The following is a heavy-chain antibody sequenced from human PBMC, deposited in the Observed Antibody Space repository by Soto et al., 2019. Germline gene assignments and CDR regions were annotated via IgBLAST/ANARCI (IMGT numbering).Heavy chain of an antibody. CDR1: GGSISSGGYS. CDR3: ARARTYSDILTGYYSPGWFDP. J-gene: IGHJ5*02. CDR2: IYHSVST. Sequence: SETLSLTCAVSGGSISSGGYSWSWIRQPPGKGLEWIGYIYHSVSTYYNPSLKSRVTISVDRSKNQFSLKLSSVTAADTAVYYCARARTYSDILTGYYSPGWFDPWGQGTLVTVSS. D-gene: IGHD3-9*01. V-gene: IGHV4-30-2*01.